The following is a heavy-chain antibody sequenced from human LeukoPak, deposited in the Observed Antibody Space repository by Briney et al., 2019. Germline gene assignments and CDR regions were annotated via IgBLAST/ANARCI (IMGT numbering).Heavy chain of an antibody. D-gene: IGHD3-22*01. CDR2: INHSGST. V-gene: IGHV4-34*01. CDR1: GGSFSGYY. J-gene: IGHJ4*02. Sequence: PSETLSLTCAVYGGSFSGYYWSWIRQPPGKGLEWIGEINHSGSTNYNPSLKSRVTISVDKSKNQFSLKLSSVTAADTAVYYCAREGYDSSGYYYFDYWGQGTLVTVSS. CDR3: AREGYDSSGYYYFDY.